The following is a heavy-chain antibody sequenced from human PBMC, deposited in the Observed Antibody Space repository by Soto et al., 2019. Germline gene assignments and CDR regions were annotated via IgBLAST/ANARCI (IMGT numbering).Heavy chain of an antibody. V-gene: IGHV1-18*01. J-gene: IGHJ5*02. D-gene: IGHD2-21*01. CDR2: INGYNGYT. CDR3: ARLYCGADSCYGWCDP. Sequence: QVQLVQSGAEVKKPGASVRVSGKATGYSCSTYGISWVRQAPGQGLEWVGWINGYNGYTNYAQKIQDRLTLTTDTSTSTAYMDLRSLRSDDTAMYYCARLYCGADSCYGWCDPWGQGTLVTVSS. CDR1: GYSCSTYG.